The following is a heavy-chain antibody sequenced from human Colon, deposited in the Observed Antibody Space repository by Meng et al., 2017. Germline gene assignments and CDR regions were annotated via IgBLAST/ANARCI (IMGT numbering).Heavy chain of an antibody. V-gene: IGHV3-21*01. CDR3: ALEPNWYAT. CDR2: IGAGGSGT. J-gene: IGHJ5*02. CDR1: GFTFNTYV. Sequence: EVQLGVSVGGLVQPGGSLRLFCAASGFTFNTYVMGWFRQAPGKGLEWVATIGAGGSGTPYADSVKGRFTISRDDAKQSLYLQMSGLTAEDTAIYYCALEPNWYATWGQGTLVTVSS.